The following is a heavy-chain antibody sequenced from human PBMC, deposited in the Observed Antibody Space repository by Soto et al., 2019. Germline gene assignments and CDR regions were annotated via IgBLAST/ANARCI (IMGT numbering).Heavy chain of an antibody. CDR3: VKGEYYYDSSGYYPFDY. J-gene: IGHJ4*02. D-gene: IGHD3-22*01. V-gene: IGHV3-64D*06. CDR1: GFNFSGYA. Sequence: PGGSLRLSCAVSGFNFSGYAISWVRQAPGKGLEYVSSISTNGGSTHYADSVKGRFTISRDNSKNTQYLQMSSLRADDTAVYYCVKGEYYYDSSGYYPFDYWGQGALVTVSS. CDR2: ISTNGGST.